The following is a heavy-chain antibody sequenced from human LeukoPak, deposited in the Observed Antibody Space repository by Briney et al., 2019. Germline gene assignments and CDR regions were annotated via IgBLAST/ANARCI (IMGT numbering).Heavy chain of an antibody. V-gene: IGHV3-30*04. CDR2: ISYDGRNQ. J-gene: IGHJ4*02. CDR3: ARYGGFLDY. CDR1: GFTFSNYA. Sequence: GSLRLSCAASGFTFSNYAMHWVRQAPGKGLEWVAVISYDGRNQYYADSVKGRFTVSRDNSKSTLYLQMNSLRGEDTAVYNCARYGGFLDYWGQGTLVTVSS. D-gene: IGHD3-16*01.